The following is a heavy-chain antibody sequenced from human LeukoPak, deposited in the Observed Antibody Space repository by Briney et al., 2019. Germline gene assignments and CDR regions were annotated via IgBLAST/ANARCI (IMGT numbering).Heavy chain of an antibody. CDR1: GFTFSSYE. D-gene: IGHD2-15*01. CDR3: ARDRWPDAFDI. Sequence: GGSLRLSCAASGFTFSSYEMNWVRQAPGKGLEWVSIIYSGASTYYADSVKGRFTISRDKSKNTLYLQMNSLRAEDTAVYYCARDRWPDAFDIWGQGTMVTVSS. J-gene: IGHJ3*02. V-gene: IGHV3-53*01. CDR2: IYSGAST.